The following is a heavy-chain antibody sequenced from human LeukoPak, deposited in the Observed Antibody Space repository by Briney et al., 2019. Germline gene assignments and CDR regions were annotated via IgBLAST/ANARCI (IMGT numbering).Heavy chain of an antibody. Sequence: SETLSLTCTVSGGSISSGGYYWSWIRQHPGKGLEWIGYIYYSGGTYYNPSPKSRVTISVDTSKNQFSLKLSSVTAADTAVYYCADVSSYDNAFDYWGQGTLVTVSS. CDR2: IYYSGGT. D-gene: IGHD3-22*01. V-gene: IGHV4-31*03. J-gene: IGHJ4*02. CDR3: ADVSSYDNAFDY. CDR1: GGSISSGGYY.